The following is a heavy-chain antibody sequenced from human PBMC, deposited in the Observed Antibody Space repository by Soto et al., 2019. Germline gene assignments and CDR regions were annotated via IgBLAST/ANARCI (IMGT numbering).Heavy chain of an antibody. CDR1: GYSFTSYW. Sequence: PGESLKISCKGSGYSFTSYWIGWVRQMPGKGLEWMGIIYPGDSDTRYSPSFQGQVTISADKSISTAHLQWSSLKASDTAMYYCARRPGIAGISDPFDYWGQGTLVTVSS. CDR2: IYPGDSDT. V-gene: IGHV5-51*01. CDR3: ARRPGIAGISDPFDY. D-gene: IGHD1-20*01. J-gene: IGHJ4*02.